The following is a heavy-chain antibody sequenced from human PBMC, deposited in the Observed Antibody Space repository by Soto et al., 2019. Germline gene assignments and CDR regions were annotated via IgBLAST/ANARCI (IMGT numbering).Heavy chain of an antibody. CDR2: ISAYNGNT. Sequence: QVQLVQSGAEVKKPGASVKVSCKASGYTFTSYGLSWVRQAPGQGLGWMRWISAYNGNTNYAQKLRSRVTMPTDTSTSTAQMEMRSLRSDDTAVYSCAREDDYNTPEFVYWGPGTLVTV. D-gene: IGHD4-4*01. CDR3: AREDDYNTPEFVY. V-gene: IGHV1-18*01. CDR1: GYTFTSYG. J-gene: IGHJ4*02.